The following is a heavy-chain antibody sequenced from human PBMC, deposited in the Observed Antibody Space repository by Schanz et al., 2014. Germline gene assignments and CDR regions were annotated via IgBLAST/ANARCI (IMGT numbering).Heavy chain of an antibody. J-gene: IGHJ4*02. D-gene: IGHD1-1*01. V-gene: IGHV3-33*01. Sequence: QVQLLESGGGVVQPGRSLRLSCAASGFIFSSYGLHWVRQAPGKGLEWVTFIWYDGSNKYYADSVKGRFTISRDSGQNSLYLQMNSLRAGDTAVYYCARGTDWNLHYWGQGALVTVSS. CDR3: ARGTDWNLHY. CDR1: GFIFSSYG. CDR2: IWYDGSNK.